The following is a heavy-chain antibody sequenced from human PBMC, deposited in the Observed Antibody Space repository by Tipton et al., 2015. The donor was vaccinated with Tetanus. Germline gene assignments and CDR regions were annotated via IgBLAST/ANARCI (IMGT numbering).Heavy chain of an antibody. CDR1: GFNFGGFG. CDR2: IKSDGITT. V-gene: IGHV3-74*01. D-gene: IGHD1-1*01. Sequence: SLRLSCAGSGFNFGGFGMHWVRQAPGKGLEWVSRIKSDGITTSYLDSVKGRFTISRDTGKNTLYLQMNRLRAEDTAVYYCARDGGWKFDYWGLRTLVAVSS. CDR3: ARDGGWKFDY. J-gene: IGHJ4*02.